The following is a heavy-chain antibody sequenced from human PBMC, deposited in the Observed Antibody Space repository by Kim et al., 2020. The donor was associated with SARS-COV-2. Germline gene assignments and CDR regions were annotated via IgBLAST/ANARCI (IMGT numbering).Heavy chain of an antibody. CDR2: GRP. CDR3: FVVGYAFDI. D-gene: IGHD2-21*01. Sequence: GRPSYAQKFQGRVTMTRDTSTSTVYMELSSLRSEDTAVYYCFVVGYAFDIWGQGTMVTVSS. J-gene: IGHJ3*02. V-gene: IGHV1-46*01.